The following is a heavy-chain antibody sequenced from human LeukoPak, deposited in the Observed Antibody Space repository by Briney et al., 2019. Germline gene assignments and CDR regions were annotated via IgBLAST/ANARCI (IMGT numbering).Heavy chain of an antibody. CDR1: GYTFTGYY. D-gene: IGHD3-16*02. CDR3: ARGLYDYVWGSYRLNWFDP. Sequence: ASVKVSCKASGYTFTGYYMHCVRQAPGQGLEWMGRINPNSGGTNYAQKFQGRVTMTRDTSISTAYMELSRLRSDDTAVYYCARGLYDYVWGSYRLNWFDPWGQGTMVTVSS. CDR2: INPNSGGT. J-gene: IGHJ3*01. V-gene: IGHV1-2*06.